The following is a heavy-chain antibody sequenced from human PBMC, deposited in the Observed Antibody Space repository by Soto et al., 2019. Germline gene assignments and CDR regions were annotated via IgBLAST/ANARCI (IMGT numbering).Heavy chain of an antibody. J-gene: IGHJ4*02. Sequence: QVQLQESGPGLVKPSETLSLTCTVSGGSISSYYWSWIRQPPGKGLEWIGYIYYSGSTNYNPSLXRXAXIXXDTSKNQFSLKLSSVTAADTAVYYCASRWGGTFDYWGQGTLVTVSS. CDR1: GGSISSYY. V-gene: IGHV4-59*01. CDR3: ASRWGGTFDY. D-gene: IGHD2-21*01. CDR2: IYYSGST.